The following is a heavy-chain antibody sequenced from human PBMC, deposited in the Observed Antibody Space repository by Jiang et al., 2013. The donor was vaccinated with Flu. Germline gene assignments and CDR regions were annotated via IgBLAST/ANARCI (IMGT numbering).Heavy chain of an antibody. CDR1: GYGFTSYW. V-gene: IGHV5-51*01. CDR2: IFPGDSDT. D-gene: IGHD1-7*01. J-gene: IGHJ4*02. Sequence: GYGFTSYWIAWVRQMSGKGLEWMGIIFPGDSDTSYSPSFQGHVTVSADKSISTAYLQWSSLKASDTAIYYCARQERLRELDYWGQGTLVAVSS. CDR3: ARQERLRELDY.